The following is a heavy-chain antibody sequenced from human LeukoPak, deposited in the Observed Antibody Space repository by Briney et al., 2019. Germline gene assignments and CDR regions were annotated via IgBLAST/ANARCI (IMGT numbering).Heavy chain of an antibody. Sequence: GGSLRLSCAASGFTVSSNYMSWVRQAPGKGLEWVSVIYSGGSTYYADSVKGRFTISRDNSKNTLYLQMNSLRAEDTAVYYCASGVVLLWFGELNAFDIWGQGTMVTVSS. CDR1: GFTVSSNY. J-gene: IGHJ3*02. CDR3: ASGVVLLWFGELNAFDI. V-gene: IGHV3-66*01. CDR2: IYSGGST. D-gene: IGHD3-10*01.